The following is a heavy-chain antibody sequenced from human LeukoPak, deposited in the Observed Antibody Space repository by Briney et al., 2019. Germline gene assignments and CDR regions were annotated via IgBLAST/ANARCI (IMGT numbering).Heavy chain of an antibody. D-gene: IGHD3-10*02. Sequence: GGALRLSCAESGFSFSNSGMHWVRQAPGKGLEWVAVIWYDGSNEYYADAVKGRFTISRDNSKNTVHLQMNSLRVEDTSVYYCAREISMFVNAFDLWGQGTLVTVTS. V-gene: IGHV3-33*01. CDR1: GFSFSNSG. J-gene: IGHJ3*01. CDR2: IWYDGSNE. CDR3: AREISMFVNAFDL.